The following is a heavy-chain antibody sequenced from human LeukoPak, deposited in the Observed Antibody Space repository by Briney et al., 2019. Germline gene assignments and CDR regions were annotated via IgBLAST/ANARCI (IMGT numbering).Heavy chain of an antibody. D-gene: IGHD3-22*01. CDR1: GGSISSSGSY. CDR3: ARDQGGYGGLDS. Sequence: PSETLSLTCSVPGGSISSSGSYWSWIRQHPERGLEWIGYIFSSGDPYYNPSLKSRLTIAVDTSTKQFSLKLSSVTAADTAVYYCARDQGGYGGLDSWGQGTLVTVSS. CDR2: IFSSGDP. J-gene: IGHJ4*02. V-gene: IGHV4-31*03.